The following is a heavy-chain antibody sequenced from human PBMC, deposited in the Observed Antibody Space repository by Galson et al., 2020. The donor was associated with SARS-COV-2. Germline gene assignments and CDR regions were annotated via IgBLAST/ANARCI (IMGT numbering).Heavy chain of an antibody. J-gene: IGHJ6*03. CDR3: ARGHRGVVPSPVLGLGPYYSYDYMDV. V-gene: IGHV4-34*01. Sequence: SQTLSLTCAVYGGSFSGYSWTWIRQPPGKGLEWIGEINISGSTSYSPSLRSRVTISVDTSKNQFSLNLRSLTAADTALYYCARGHRGVVPSPVLGLGPYYSYDYMDVWGKGTAVTVSS. CDR1: GGSFSGYS. D-gene: IGHD3-10*01. CDR2: INISGST.